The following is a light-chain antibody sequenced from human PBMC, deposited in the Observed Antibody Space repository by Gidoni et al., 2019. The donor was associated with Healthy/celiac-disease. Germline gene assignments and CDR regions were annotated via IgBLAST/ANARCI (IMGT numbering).Light chain of an antibody. CDR3: QSYDSSLSVV. J-gene: IGLJ2*01. Sequence: QSVLTQPPSVSGAPGQRVTISCTGSSSNIGAGYDVHWYQQRPGTAPKLLLYGNSNRPSGVPDRFSGSKSGTSASLAITGLQAEDEADYYCQSYDSSLSVVFGGGTKLTVL. CDR1: SSNIGAGYD. CDR2: GNS. V-gene: IGLV1-40*01.